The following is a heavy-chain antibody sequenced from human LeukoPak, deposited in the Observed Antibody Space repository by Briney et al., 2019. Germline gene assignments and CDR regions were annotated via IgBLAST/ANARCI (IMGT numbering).Heavy chain of an antibody. CDR2: INPNSGGT. J-gene: IGHJ4*02. Sequence: ASVKVSCKASGYTFTAYYLHWVRQAPGQGLEWMGWINPNSGGTNYAQKFKGWVTLTRDTSINTTYMELSRLASDVTAEYFCARGTPGSYLGYWGQGTLVTVSS. V-gene: IGHV1-2*04. CDR1: GYTFTAYY. D-gene: IGHD3-16*02. CDR3: ARGTPGSYLGY.